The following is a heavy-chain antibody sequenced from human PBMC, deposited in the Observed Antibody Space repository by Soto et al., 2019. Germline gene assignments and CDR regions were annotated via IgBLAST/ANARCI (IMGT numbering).Heavy chain of an antibody. CDR3: ARIGSRSSTFDY. Sequence: EVQLVESGGGLVQSGGSLRLSCAASGFTFSTYWMSWVRQPPGKGLEWVANIKQDGSEIDYVDSLRGRFTLSRDNAKNSHYLQMNRLRAEDTAVYYCARIGSRSSTFDYWGQGTLVIVSS. D-gene: IGHD6-6*01. J-gene: IGHJ4*02. V-gene: IGHV3-7*01. CDR2: IKQDGSEI. CDR1: GFTFSTYW.